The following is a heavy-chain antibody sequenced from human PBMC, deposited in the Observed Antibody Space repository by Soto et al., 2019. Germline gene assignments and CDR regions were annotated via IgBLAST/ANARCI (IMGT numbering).Heavy chain of an antibody. CDR2: VSGSGGIT. J-gene: IGHJ4*02. D-gene: IGHD3-22*01. V-gene: IGHV3-23*01. Sequence: GGSLRLSCAASGFPFSRYAMRWVLQAPGKGREWVAAVSGSGGITYYADAVKGRFTISRGKSKNTLYLQINSLRAEDTALYYCAKDPPVYYDSSGYSFDYWGQGTLVTVSS. CDR3: AKDPPVYYDSSGYSFDY. CDR1: GFPFSRYA.